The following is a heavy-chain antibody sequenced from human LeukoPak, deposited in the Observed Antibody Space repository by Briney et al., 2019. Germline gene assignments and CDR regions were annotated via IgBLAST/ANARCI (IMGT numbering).Heavy chain of an antibody. CDR1: GFTFSSYG. V-gene: IGHV3-33*01. CDR3: ARDLSGVRGGTYGDYVFGY. CDR2: IWYDGSNK. J-gene: IGHJ4*02. D-gene: IGHD4-17*01. Sequence: GGSLRLSCAASGFTFSSYGMHWVRQAPGKGLEWVAVIWYDGSNKYYADSVKGRFTISRDNSKNTLYLQMNSLRAEDTAVYYCARDLSGVRGGTYGDYVFGYWGQGTLVTVSS.